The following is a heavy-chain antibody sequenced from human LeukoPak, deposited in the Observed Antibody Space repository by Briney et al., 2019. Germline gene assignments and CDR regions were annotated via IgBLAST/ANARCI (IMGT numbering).Heavy chain of an antibody. CDR2: IKQDGSEK. Sequence: GGSLRLSCAASGFTFSSYWMSWVRQAPGKGLEWVANIKQDGSEKYYVDSVKGRFTISRDNAKNSLYLQINSLRAEDTAVYYCARDQSDYDFWSGYYQYYFDYWGQGTLVTVSS. CDR1: GFTFSSYW. CDR3: ARDQSDYDFWSGYYQYYFDY. D-gene: IGHD3-3*01. J-gene: IGHJ4*02. V-gene: IGHV3-7*01.